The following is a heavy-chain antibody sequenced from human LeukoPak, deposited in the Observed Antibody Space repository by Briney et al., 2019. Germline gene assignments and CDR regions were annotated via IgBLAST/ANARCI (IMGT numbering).Heavy chain of an antibody. CDR2: IYCSGST. CDR1: GGSITHYY. D-gene: IGHD4-17*01. J-gene: IGHJ5*02. CDR3: ATDGVYCDYAAIWFHP. Sequence: SETLSLTCTVSGGSITHYYWRWMREPPGKGLEWIGYIYCSGSTNYNPSLKTLDTISLDTSKNQFSLNLSSVTAADTAVYHCATDGVYCDYAAIWFHPWGQGTLVTVSS. V-gene: IGHV4-59*01.